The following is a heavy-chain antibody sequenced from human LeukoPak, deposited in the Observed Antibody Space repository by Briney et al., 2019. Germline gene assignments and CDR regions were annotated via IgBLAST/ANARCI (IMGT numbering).Heavy chain of an antibody. D-gene: IGHD2-2*01. J-gene: IGHJ3*02. CDR1: GGSISSSSYY. V-gene: IGHV4-39*07. CDR2: IYYSGST. CDR3: ARVVPAATHDAFDI. Sequence: SETLSLTCTVSGGSISSSSYYWGWIRQPPGKGLEWIGSIYYSGSTYYNPSLKSRVTISVDTSKNQFSLKLSSVTAADTAVYYCARVVPAATHDAFDIWGQGTMVTVSS.